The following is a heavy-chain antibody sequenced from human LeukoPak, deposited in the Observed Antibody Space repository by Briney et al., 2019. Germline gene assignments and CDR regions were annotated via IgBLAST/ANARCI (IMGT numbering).Heavy chain of an antibody. D-gene: IGHD3-10*01. Sequence: SETLSLTCTVSGGSISSSSYYWGWIRQPPGKGLEWIGSIYYSGSTYYNPSLKSRVTISVDTSKNQFSLKLSSVTAADTAVYYCARDRGHYYGSGSYIWFDPWGQGTLVTVSS. J-gene: IGHJ5*02. CDR3: ARDRGHYYGSGSYIWFDP. CDR1: GGSISSSSYY. CDR2: IYYSGST. V-gene: IGHV4-39*07.